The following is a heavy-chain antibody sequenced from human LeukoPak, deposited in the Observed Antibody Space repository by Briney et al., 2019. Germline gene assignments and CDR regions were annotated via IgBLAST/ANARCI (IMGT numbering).Heavy chain of an antibody. Sequence: SETLSLTCAVYGGSFSGYYWSWIRQPPGKGLEWIGEINHSGSTNYNPSLKSRVTISVDTSKNQFSLKLSSVTAADTAVYYCARQLPKYIKRWLQQYNWFDPRGQGTLVTVSS. CDR1: GGSFSGYY. CDR2: INHSGST. CDR3: ARQLPKYIKRWLQQYNWFDP. V-gene: IGHV4-34*01. D-gene: IGHD5-24*01. J-gene: IGHJ5*02.